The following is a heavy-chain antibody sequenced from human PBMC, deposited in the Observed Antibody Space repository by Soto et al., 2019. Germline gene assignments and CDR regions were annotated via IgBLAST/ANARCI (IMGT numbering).Heavy chain of an antibody. J-gene: IGHJ4*02. D-gene: IGHD3-10*01. CDR2: IWYDGSNK. CDR1: GFTFSSYG. V-gene: IGHV3-33*01. Sequence: QVQLVESGGGVVQPGRSLRLSCAASGFTFSSYGMHWVRQAPGKGLEWVAVIWYDGSNKYYADSVKGRFTISRDNSKNTLYLQLNSLRAEDTAVYYCARERVRGVPFDYWGQGTLVTVSS. CDR3: ARERVRGVPFDY.